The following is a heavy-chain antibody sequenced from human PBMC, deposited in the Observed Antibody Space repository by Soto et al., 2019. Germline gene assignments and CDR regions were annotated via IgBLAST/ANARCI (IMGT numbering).Heavy chain of an antibody. V-gene: IGHV3-21*01. CDR3: ARDRPTWNYANAFDI. CDR1: GFTFSSYS. Sequence: LRLSCAASGFTFSSYSMNWCRQAPVKSLEWVSSISSSSSYIYYADSVKGRFTISRDNAKNSLYLQMNSLRAEDTAVYYCARDRPTWNYANAFDIWGQGTMVTVSS. CDR2: ISSSSSYI. D-gene: IGHD1-7*01. J-gene: IGHJ3*02.